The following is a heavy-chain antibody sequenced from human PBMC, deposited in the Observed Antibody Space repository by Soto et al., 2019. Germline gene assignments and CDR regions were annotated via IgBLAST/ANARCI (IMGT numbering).Heavy chain of an antibody. Sequence: LRLSCAASGFTFSSYSMNWVRQAPGKGLEWVSSISSSSSYIYYADSVKGRFTISRDNAKNSLYLQMNSLRAEDTAVYYCARDLGYYDSSGRRSAFDIWGQGTMVTVSS. CDR2: ISSSSSYI. V-gene: IGHV3-21*01. CDR3: ARDLGYYDSSGRRSAFDI. CDR1: GFTFSSYS. D-gene: IGHD3-22*01. J-gene: IGHJ3*02.